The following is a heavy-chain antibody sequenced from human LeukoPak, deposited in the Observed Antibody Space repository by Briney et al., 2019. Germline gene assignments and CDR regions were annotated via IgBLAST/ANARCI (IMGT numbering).Heavy chain of an antibody. CDR3: ARDDIGASSGWFRPIDY. CDR2: ISSSSSYI. V-gene: IGHV3-21*01. CDR1: GFTFSSYS. Sequence: GGSLRLSCAASGFTFSSYSMNWVRQAPGKGLEWVSSISSSSSYIYYADSVKGRFTISRDNAKNSLYLQMNSLRAEDTAVYYCARDDIGASSGWFRPIDYWGQGTLVTVSS. J-gene: IGHJ4*02. D-gene: IGHD6-19*01.